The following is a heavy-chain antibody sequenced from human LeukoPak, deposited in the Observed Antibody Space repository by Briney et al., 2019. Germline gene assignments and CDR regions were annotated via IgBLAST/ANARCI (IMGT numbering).Heavy chain of an antibody. CDR1: GYTFTSYA. Sequence: ASVKVSCKASGYTFTSYAMHWVRQAPGQRLEWMGWINAGNGNTKYSQKFQGRVTITRDTSASTAYMELSSLRSEDTAVYYCVRDRSSSGWYATFDYWGQGTLVTVSS. CDR2: INAGNGNT. J-gene: IGHJ4*02. V-gene: IGHV1-3*01. CDR3: VRDRSSSGWYATFDY. D-gene: IGHD6-19*01.